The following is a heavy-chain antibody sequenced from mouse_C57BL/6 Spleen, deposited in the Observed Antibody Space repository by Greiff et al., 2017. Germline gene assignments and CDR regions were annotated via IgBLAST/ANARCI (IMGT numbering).Heavy chain of an antibody. J-gene: IGHJ1*03. CDR2: IRNKANNHAT. Sequence: EVKVEESGGGLVQPGGSMKLSCAASGFTFSDAWMDWVRQSPEQGLEWVAEIRNKANNHATYYAESVKGRFTISRNDSKSSVYLQMNSLRAEDTGIYFCTSPYYYGSSLWYFDVWGKGTTVTVSS. CDR3: TSPYYYGSSLWYFDV. D-gene: IGHD1-1*01. V-gene: IGHV6-6*01. CDR1: GFTFSDAW.